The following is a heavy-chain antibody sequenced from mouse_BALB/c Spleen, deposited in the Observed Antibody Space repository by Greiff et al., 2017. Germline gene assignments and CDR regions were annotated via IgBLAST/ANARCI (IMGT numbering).Heavy chain of an antibody. CDR1: GYTFTSYV. CDR3: AQDTGINYGNPGFAY. D-gene: IGHD2-1*01. V-gene: IGHV1-14*01. J-gene: IGHJ3*01. Sequence: EVKLMESGPELVKPGASVKMSCKASGYTFTSYVMHWVKQKPGQGLEWIGYINPYNDGTKYNEKFKGKATLTSDKSSSTAYMELSSLTSEDSAVYYCAQDTGINYGNPGFAYWGQGTLVTVSA. CDR2: INPYNDGT.